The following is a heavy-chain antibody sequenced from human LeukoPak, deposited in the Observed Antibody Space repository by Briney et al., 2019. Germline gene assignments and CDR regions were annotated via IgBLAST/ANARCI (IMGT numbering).Heavy chain of an antibody. CDR3: AREYPGRIAVASPYDAFDI. CDR2: ISANNGNT. Sequence: ASVKVSCKASGYTFTSYGISWVRQAPGQGLEWMGWISANNGNTNYAQKLQGRVTMTTDTSTSTAYMELRSLRSDDTAVYYSAREYPGRIAVASPYDAFDIWGQGTMVTVSS. D-gene: IGHD6-19*01. V-gene: IGHV1-18*01. CDR1: GYTFTSYG. J-gene: IGHJ3*02.